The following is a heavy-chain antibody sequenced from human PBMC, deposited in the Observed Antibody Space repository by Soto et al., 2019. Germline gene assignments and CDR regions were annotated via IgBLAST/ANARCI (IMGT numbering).Heavy chain of an antibody. V-gene: IGHV1-69*13. CDR3: ATYSSSVIYGRDV. CDR2: IIPIFGTA. CDR1: GGTFSSYA. J-gene: IGHJ6*02. D-gene: IGHD6-6*01. Sequence: SVKVSCKASGGTFSSYAISWVRQAPGQGLEWMGEIIPIFGTANYAQKFQGRVTITADESTSTAYMELSSLRSEDTAVNYCATYSSSVIYGRDVWGQGTTVSVSS.